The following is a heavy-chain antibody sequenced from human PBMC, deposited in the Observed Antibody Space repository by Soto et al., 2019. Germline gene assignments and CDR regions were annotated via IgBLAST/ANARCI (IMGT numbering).Heavy chain of an antibody. D-gene: IGHD5-18*01. CDR3: ARDPALGNWYSYGFFAFDI. CDR1: GYTFTGYY. J-gene: IGHJ3*02. CDR2: INPNSGGT. Sequence: ASVKVSCKASGYTFTGYYMHWVRQAPGQGLEWMGWINPNSGGTNYAQKFQGRVTMTRDTSISTAYMELSRLRSDDTAVYYCARDPALGNWYSYGFFAFDIWGQGTMVTVSS. V-gene: IGHV1-2*02.